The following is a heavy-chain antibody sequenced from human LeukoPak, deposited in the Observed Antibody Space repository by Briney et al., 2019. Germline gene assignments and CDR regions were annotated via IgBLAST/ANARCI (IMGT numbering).Heavy chain of an antibody. V-gene: IGHV1-2*02. J-gene: IGHJ4*02. CDR2: INPNSGGT. CDR1: GYTFTGYY. D-gene: IGHD1-26*01. Sequence: GASVKVSCKASGYTFTGYYMHWVRQAPEQGLEWMGWINPNSGGTNYAQKFQGRVTMTRDTSISTAYMELSRLRSDDTAVYYCARVPAGPLWEVHRLDYWGQGTLVTVSS. CDR3: ARVPAGPLWEVHRLDY.